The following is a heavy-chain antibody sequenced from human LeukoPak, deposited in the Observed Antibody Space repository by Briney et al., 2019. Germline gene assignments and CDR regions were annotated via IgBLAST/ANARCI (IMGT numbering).Heavy chain of an antibody. CDR3: AREGLWFGELNWFDP. D-gene: IGHD3-10*01. Sequence: PSETLSLTCTVSGGSISSYYWSWIRQPPGKGLEWIGYIYYSGSTNYNPSLKSRVTISVDTYKNQFSLKLSSVTAADTAVYYCAREGLWFGELNWFDPWGQGTLVTVSS. J-gene: IGHJ5*02. CDR1: GGSISSYY. CDR2: IYYSGST. V-gene: IGHV4-59*01.